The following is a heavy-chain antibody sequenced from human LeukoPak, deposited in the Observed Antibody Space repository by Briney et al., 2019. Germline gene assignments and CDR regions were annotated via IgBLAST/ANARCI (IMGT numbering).Heavy chain of an antibody. D-gene: IGHD1-26*01. CDR1: GYSISSGYY. J-gene: IGHJ4*02. V-gene: IGHV4-38-2*02. CDR3: ARVGATIFDY. CDR2: IYHSGNT. Sequence: SETLSLTCTVSGYSISSGYYWGWIRQPPGKGLEWIGSIYHSGNTYYNPSLKSRVTISVDTSKNQFSLKLSSVTAADTAVYYCARVGATIFDYWGQGTLVTVSS.